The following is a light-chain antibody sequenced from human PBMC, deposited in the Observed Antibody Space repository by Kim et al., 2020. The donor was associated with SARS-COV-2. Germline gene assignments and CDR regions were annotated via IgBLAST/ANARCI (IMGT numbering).Light chain of an antibody. CDR2: GAS. CDR1: QSVTSSF. J-gene: IGKJ4*01. Sequence: ETVLTQSPGTLSLSPGQRATLSCRASQSVTSSFLAWYQQKPGQAPRLLIYGASSRATGIADRFSGRGSGTDFTLTISRLQPEDFAVYYCKQYGDLPLTFGGGTKVDIK. CDR3: KQYGDLPLT. V-gene: IGKV3-20*01.